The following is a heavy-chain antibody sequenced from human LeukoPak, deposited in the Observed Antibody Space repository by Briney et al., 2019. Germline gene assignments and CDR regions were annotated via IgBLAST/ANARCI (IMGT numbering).Heavy chain of an antibody. Sequence: GGSLRLSCAASGFTFSSYEMNCVRQPPGKGLEWVSYISSSGTAIYYADSVKGGFTISRDNAKNSLYLLMNSLRAEDTAVYYCARGSVDIVATSFAYWGQGTLVTVSS. V-gene: IGHV3-48*03. J-gene: IGHJ4*02. CDR2: ISSSGTAI. CDR3: ARGSVDIVATSFAY. D-gene: IGHD5-12*01. CDR1: GFTFSSYE.